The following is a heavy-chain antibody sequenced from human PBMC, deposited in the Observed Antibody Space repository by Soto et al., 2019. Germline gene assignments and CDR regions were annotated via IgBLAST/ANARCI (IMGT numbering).Heavy chain of an antibody. Sequence: QVQLQESGPGLVKPSQTLSLTCTVSGGSIGSGGYYWSWIRQHPGKGLEWVGYIFYSGSTYYNPSLKSRVTISVVTSKNLFFLRLSSVTAADTAVYYCARVAVTTSYYFDYWGQGTLVTVSS. CDR2: IFYSGST. V-gene: IGHV4-31*03. CDR3: ARVAVTTSYYFDY. CDR1: GGSIGSGGYY. J-gene: IGHJ4*02. D-gene: IGHD4-17*01.